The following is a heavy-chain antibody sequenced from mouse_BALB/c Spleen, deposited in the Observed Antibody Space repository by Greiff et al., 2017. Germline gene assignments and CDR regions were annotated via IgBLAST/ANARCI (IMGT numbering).Heavy chain of an antibody. V-gene: IGHV5-4*02. CDR1: GFTFSDYY. CDR2: ISDGGSYT. Sequence: EVQVVESGGGLVKPGGSLKLSCAASGFTFSDYYMYWVRQTPEKRLEWVATISDGGSYTYYPDSVKGRFTISRDNAKNNLYLQMSSLKSEDTAMYYCARDIGNYDWYFDVWGAGTTVTVSS. D-gene: IGHD2-1*01. J-gene: IGHJ1*01. CDR3: ARDIGNYDWYFDV.